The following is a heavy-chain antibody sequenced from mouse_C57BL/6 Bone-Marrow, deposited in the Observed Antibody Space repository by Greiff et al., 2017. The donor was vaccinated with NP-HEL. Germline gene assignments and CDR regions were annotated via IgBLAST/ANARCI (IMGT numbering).Heavy chain of an antibody. V-gene: IGHV1-64*01. Sequence: QVQLQQPGAELVKPGASVKLSCKASGYTFTSYWMHWVKQRPGQGLEWIGMIHPNSGSTNYNEKFKSKATLTVDKSSSTAYMQLSSLTSEDSAVYYCARSRLRVSYYFDYWGQGTTLTVSS. CDR1: GYTFTSYW. CDR3: ARSRLRVSYYFDY. D-gene: IGHD2-4*01. J-gene: IGHJ2*01. CDR2: IHPNSGST.